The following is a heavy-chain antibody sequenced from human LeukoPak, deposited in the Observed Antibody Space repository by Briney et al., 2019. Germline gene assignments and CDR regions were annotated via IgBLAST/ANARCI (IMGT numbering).Heavy chain of an antibody. V-gene: IGHV1-2*02. D-gene: IGHD1-26*01. CDR3: AREGAGWELLLVDAFDI. J-gene: IGHJ3*02. CDR2: INPNSGGT. CDR1: GYTFTGYY. Sequence: EASVKASCKASGYTFTGYYMHWVRQAPGQGLEWMGWINPNSGGTNYAQKFQGRVTMTRDTSISTAYMELSRLRSDDTAVYYCAREGAGWELLLVDAFDIWGQGTMVTVSS.